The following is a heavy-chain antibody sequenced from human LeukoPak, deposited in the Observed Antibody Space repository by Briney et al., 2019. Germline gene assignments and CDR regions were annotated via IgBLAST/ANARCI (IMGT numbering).Heavy chain of an antibody. J-gene: IGHJ4*02. Sequence: EASVKVSCKASGYTFTSYYMHWVRQAPGQGLEWMGIINPSGGSTSYAQKFQGRVTMTRDTSTSTVYMELSSLRSDDTAVYYCASPGYCSGGSCYPYYFDYWGQGTLVTVSS. D-gene: IGHD2-15*01. CDR1: GYTFTSYY. V-gene: IGHV1-46*01. CDR2: INPSGGST. CDR3: ASPGYCSGGSCYPYYFDY.